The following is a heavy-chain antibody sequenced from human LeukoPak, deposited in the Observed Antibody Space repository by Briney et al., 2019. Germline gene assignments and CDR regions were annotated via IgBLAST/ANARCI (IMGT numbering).Heavy chain of an antibody. CDR2: INHSGST. Sequence: PSETLSLTCAVYGGSFSGYYWSWIRQPPGKGLEWIGEINHSGSTNYNPSLKSRVTISVDTSKNQFSLKLSSVTAADTAVYYCARLWRTSSRGRYGYWGQGTLVTVSS. CDR3: ARLWRTSSRGRYGY. V-gene: IGHV4-34*01. J-gene: IGHJ4*02. CDR1: GGSFSGYY. D-gene: IGHD3-16*02.